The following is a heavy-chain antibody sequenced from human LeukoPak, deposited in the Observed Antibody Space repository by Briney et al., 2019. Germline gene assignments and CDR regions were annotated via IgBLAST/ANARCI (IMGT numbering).Heavy chain of an antibody. J-gene: IGHJ4*02. Sequence: GASVKVSCKASGGTFSSYAISWVRQAPGQGLEWMGGIIPIFGTANYAQKFQGRVTMTTDTSTSTAYMELRSLRSDDTAVYYCARDGHRRYYYESSDYRFDYWGQGTLVTVSS. D-gene: IGHD3-22*01. CDR1: GGTFSSYA. CDR3: ARDGHRRYYYESSDYRFDY. CDR2: IIPIFGTA. V-gene: IGHV1-69*05.